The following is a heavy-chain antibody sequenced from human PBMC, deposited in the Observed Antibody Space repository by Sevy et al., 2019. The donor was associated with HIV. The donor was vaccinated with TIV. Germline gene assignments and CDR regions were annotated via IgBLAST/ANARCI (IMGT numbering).Heavy chain of an antibody. Sequence: GGSLRLSCAASGFTFSSYSMNWVRQAPGKGLEWVSSISSSSSYIYYADSVKGRFTIFRDNAKNSLYLQMNSLRAEDTAVYYCARVTIVPAAMNYYYGMDVWGQGTTVTVSS. CDR2: ISSSSSYI. V-gene: IGHV3-21*01. CDR1: GFTFSSYS. CDR3: ARVTIVPAAMNYYYGMDV. J-gene: IGHJ6*02. D-gene: IGHD2-2*01.